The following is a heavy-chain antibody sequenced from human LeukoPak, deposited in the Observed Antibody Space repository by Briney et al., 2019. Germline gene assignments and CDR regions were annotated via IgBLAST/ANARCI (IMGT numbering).Heavy chain of an antibody. Sequence: SVKVSCKASGGTFSSYAISWVRQAPGQGLEWMGRIIPILGIANYAQKFQGRVTITADKSTSTAYMELSSLSSEDTAVYYCARVEGSSGWYGFRWFDPWGQGTLVTVSS. V-gene: IGHV1-69*04. J-gene: IGHJ5*02. CDR3: ARVEGSSGWYGFRWFDP. CDR1: GGTFSSYA. D-gene: IGHD6-19*01. CDR2: IIPILGIA.